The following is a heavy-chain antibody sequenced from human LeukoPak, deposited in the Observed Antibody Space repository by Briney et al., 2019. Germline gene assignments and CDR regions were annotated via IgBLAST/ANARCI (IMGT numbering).Heavy chain of an antibody. D-gene: IGHD1-26*01. CDR1: GGSITSYY. V-gene: IGHV4-59*08. CDR2: VYYSGIT. J-gene: IGHJ5*02. Sequence: SETLSLTCTVSGGSITSYYWSWIRQPPGKGLEWIAFVYYSGITNYNPSLKSRASISVDTSKNLCSLRLSSVTAADTAVYYCARHAIYSGGYSYWFDPWGMGTLVTVSS. CDR3: ARHAIYSGGYSYWFDP.